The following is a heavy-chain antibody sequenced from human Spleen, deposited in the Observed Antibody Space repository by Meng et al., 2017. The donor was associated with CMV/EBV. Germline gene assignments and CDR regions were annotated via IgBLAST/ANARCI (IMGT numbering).Heavy chain of an antibody. Sequence: SCAASGSTFSSYSMNWVRQAPGKGLEWLSYISGSSSTIYYADSVKGRFTISRDNAKNSLYLQMNSLRAEDTAVYYCARSSFENHFDVWGQGTLVTVSS. CDR2: ISGSSSTI. CDR1: GSTFSSYS. V-gene: IGHV3-48*04. CDR3: ARSSFENHFDV. J-gene: IGHJ4*02. D-gene: IGHD1-14*01.